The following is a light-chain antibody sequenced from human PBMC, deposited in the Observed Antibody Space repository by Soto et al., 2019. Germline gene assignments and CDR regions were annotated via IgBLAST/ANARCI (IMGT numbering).Light chain of an antibody. J-gene: IGKJ1*01. CDR1: QSINTW. CDR2: TAS. CDR3: QQHESYPRT. Sequence: DIQMTQSPSTLSASVGDRVTITCRASQSINTWLAWYQQKPGKAPRLLIYTASSLESGVPSRFSGSGSGTEVTLTISSLQPDDFATYYCQQHESYPRTFGQGTKVEIK. V-gene: IGKV1-5*03.